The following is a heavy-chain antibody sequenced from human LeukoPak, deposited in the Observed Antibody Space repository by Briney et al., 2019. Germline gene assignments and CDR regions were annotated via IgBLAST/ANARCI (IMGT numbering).Heavy chain of an antibody. CDR1: GFTFSSYA. J-gene: IGHJ4*02. Sequence: GGSLRLSCAASGFTFSSYAMSWVRQAPGKGLEWVSAISGSGGSTYYADSVKGRFTVSRDNSKNTLHLQMNSLRAADTAVHYCAKLWFGESAHFDYWGQGTLVTVSA. CDR2: ISGSGGST. V-gene: IGHV3-23*01. D-gene: IGHD3-10*01. CDR3: AKLWFGESAHFDY.